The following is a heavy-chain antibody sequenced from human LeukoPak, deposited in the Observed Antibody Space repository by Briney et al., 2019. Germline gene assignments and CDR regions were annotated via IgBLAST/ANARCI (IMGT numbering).Heavy chain of an antibody. CDR3: ARDRSSWYYFDY. V-gene: IGHV4-34*01. CDR1: GGSFSGYY. J-gene: IGHJ4*02. CDR2: LNHSGST. Sequence: SETLSLTCAVYGGSFSGYYWSWIRQPPGKGLEWIGELNHSGSTNYNPSLKSRVTISVDTSKNQFSLKLSSVTAADTAVYYCARDRSSWYYFDYWGQGTLVTVSS. D-gene: IGHD6-13*01.